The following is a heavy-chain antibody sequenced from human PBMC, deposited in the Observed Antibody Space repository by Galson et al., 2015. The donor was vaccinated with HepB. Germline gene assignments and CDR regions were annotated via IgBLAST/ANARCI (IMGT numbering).Heavy chain of an antibody. Sequence: SLRLSCAASGFTFSNAWMNWVRQAPGKGLEWVGRIKSKTDGGTTDYAAPVKGRFTISRDDSKNTLYLQMNSLKTEDTAVYYCEVLDYDILTGDPVDYWGQGTLVTVSS. D-gene: IGHD3-9*01. CDR3: EVLDYDILTGDPVDY. CDR1: GFTFSNAW. CDR2: IKSKTDGGTT. V-gene: IGHV3-15*01. J-gene: IGHJ4*02.